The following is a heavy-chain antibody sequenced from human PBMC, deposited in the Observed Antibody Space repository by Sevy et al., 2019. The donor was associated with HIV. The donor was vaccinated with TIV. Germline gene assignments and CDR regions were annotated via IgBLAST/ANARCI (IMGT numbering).Heavy chain of an antibody. CDR2: ISSSSSYI. Sequence: GSLRLSCAASGFTFSSYSMNWVRQAPGKGLEWVSSISSSSSYIYYADSVKGRFTISRDNAKNSLYLQMNSLRAEDTAVYYCARDRATIFGVVKDWYFDLWGRGTLVTISS. J-gene: IGHJ2*01. CDR1: GFTFSSYS. CDR3: ARDRATIFGVVKDWYFDL. V-gene: IGHV3-21*01. D-gene: IGHD3-3*01.